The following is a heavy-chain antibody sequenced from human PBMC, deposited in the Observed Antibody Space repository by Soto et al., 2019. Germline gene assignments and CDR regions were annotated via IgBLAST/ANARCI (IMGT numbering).Heavy chain of an antibody. Sequence: EVQLVESGGGLVQPGGSLRLSCAASGFTFSSYSMNWVRQAPGKGLEWVSYISSSSSTIYYADSVKGRFTISRDNAKNSLYLQTNSLRDEDTAVYYCARDTTYYSTQYYYYGMDVWGQGTTVTVSS. CDR3: ARDTTYYSTQYYYYGMDV. CDR2: ISSSSSTI. J-gene: IGHJ6*02. V-gene: IGHV3-48*02. D-gene: IGHD3-10*01. CDR1: GFTFSSYS.